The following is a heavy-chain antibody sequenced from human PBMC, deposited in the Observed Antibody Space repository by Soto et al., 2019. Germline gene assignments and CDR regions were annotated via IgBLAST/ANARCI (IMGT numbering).Heavy chain of an antibody. CDR3: AREGTLTGYYNVNYNYYGMDV. CDR1: GYTFTSYG. Sequence: ASVKVSCKASGYTFTSYGISWVRQAPGQGLEWMGWISAYNGNTNYAQKLQGRVTMTTDTSTSTAYMELRSLRSDDTAVYYCAREGTLTGYYNVNYNYYGMDVWGQGTTVTVSS. CDR2: ISAYNGNT. D-gene: IGHD3-9*01. J-gene: IGHJ6*02. V-gene: IGHV1-18*01.